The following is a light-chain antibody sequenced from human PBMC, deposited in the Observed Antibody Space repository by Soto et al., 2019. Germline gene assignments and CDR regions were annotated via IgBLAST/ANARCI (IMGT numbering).Light chain of an antibody. CDR2: EGN. CDR1: SNDVGSYDL. V-gene: IGLV2-23*01. CDR3: CSYADVTTYV. Sequence: QSVLTQPASVSGSPGQSITISCTGTSNDVGSYDLVSWYQQHPGKAPKLIIFEGNKRPSWVSNRFSGSKSGNTASLTIAGLQPEYEADYYCCSYADVTTYVFGNGTKLTVL. J-gene: IGLJ1*01.